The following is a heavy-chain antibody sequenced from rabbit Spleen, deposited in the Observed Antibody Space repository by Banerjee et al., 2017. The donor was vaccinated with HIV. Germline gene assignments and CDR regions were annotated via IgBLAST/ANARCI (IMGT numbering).Heavy chain of an antibody. CDR3: ARDGSGWGANFNL. V-gene: IGHV1S43*01. CDR2: IYVNSGST. J-gene: IGHJ4*01. D-gene: IGHD4-1*01. Sequence: QQQLEESGGGLVKPGGTLTLTCKVSGIDFSSWYYMCWVRQAPGKGLELVGCIYVNSGSTWYASWVNGRFTISRSTSLNTVDLKMTSLTAADTATYFCARDGSGWGANFNLWGPGTLVTVS. CDR1: GIDFSSWYY.